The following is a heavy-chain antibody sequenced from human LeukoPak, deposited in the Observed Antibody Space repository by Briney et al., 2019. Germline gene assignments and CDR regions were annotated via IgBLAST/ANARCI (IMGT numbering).Heavy chain of an antibody. CDR1: GFTFSSYS. Sequence: GGSLRLSCAASGFTFSSYSMNWVRQAPGKGLEWVANIKQDGSEKYYVDSVKGRFTISRDNAKNSLYLQMNSLRAEDTAVYYCATDSGYVWGQGTLVTVSS. D-gene: IGHD5-12*01. J-gene: IGHJ4*02. CDR2: IKQDGSEK. V-gene: IGHV3-7*01. CDR3: ATDSGYV.